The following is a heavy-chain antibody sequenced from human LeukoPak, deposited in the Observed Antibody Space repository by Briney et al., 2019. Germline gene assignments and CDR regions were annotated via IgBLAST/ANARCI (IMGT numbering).Heavy chain of an antibody. CDR3: ATFDFWSGYHDY. V-gene: IGHV4-59*01. CDR1: PGSIGGYY. CDR2: IYYSGST. J-gene: IGHJ4*02. D-gene: IGHD3-3*01. Sequence: NPSETLSLTCSVSPGSIGGYYWSWIRQPPGKGLEWIGYIYYSGSTNYNPSLKSRVTISVDTSKNQFSLKLSSVTAADTAVYYCATFDFWSGYHDYWGQGTLVTVSS.